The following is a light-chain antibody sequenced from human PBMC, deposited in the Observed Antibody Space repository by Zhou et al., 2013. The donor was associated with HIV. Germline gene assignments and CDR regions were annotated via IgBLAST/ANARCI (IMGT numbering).Light chain of an antibody. Sequence: EIVLTQSPGTLSLSPGERATLSCRASQSIISNYLAWYQQKPGQAPRLLIYGASIRATGIPDRISGSGSGTDFTLTISRVEPEDFAVYYCQQYGDSLTFGGGTKVRSN. CDR3: QQYGDSLT. CDR2: GAS. CDR1: QSIISNY. V-gene: IGKV3-20*01. J-gene: IGKJ4*01.